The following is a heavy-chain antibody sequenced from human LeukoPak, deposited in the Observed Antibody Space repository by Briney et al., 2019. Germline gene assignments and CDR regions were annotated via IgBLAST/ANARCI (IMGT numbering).Heavy chain of an antibody. D-gene: IGHD3-22*01. Sequence: PSETLSLTCTVSGGSISSGGYYWSWIRQPPGKGLEWIGYIYHSGSTYYNPSLKSRVTISVGRSKNQFSLKLSSVTAADTAVYYCARAPLYYYDSSGYFSWGQGTLVTVSS. J-gene: IGHJ4*02. CDR1: GGSISSGGYY. CDR2: IYHSGST. V-gene: IGHV4-30-2*01. CDR3: ARAPLYYYDSSGYFS.